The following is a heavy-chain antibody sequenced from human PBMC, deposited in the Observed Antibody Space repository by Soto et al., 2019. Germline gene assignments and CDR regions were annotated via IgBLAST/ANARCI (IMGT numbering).Heavy chain of an antibody. CDR3: ARTLTYYDFWSGYYSTTRARPGFDP. Sequence: SETLSLTCTVSGGSISSGDYYWSWIRQPPGKGLEWIGYIYYSGSTYYNPSLKSRVTISVDTSKNQFSLKLSSVTAADTAVYYCARTLTYYDFWSGYYSTTRARPGFDPWGQGTLVTVSS. J-gene: IGHJ5*02. CDR2: IYYSGST. V-gene: IGHV4-30-4*01. D-gene: IGHD3-3*01. CDR1: GGSISSGDYY.